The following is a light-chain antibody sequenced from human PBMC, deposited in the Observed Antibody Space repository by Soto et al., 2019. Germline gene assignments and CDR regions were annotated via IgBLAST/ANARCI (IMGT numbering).Light chain of an antibody. CDR1: SSNIGAGYD. J-gene: IGLJ3*02. V-gene: IGLV1-40*01. Sequence: QSVLKQPPSVSGAPGQRVTISCTGSSSNIGAGYDVHWYQQLPVTAPKLLIYGNSNRPSGVPDRFSGSKSGTSASLAITGLQAEDEADYYCQSYDSSLSVVFGGGTKVTVL. CDR2: GNS. CDR3: QSYDSSLSVV.